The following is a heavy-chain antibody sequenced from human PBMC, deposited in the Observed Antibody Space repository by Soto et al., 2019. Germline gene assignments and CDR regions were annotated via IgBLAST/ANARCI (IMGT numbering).Heavy chain of an antibody. CDR2: IIPIFGTA. J-gene: IGHJ5*02. CDR3: ARWTPGLIRRWFDP. CDR1: GGTFSSYA. D-gene: IGHD2-21*01. Sequence: QVQLVQSGAEVKKPGSSVKVSCKASGGTFSSYAISWVRQAPGQGLEWMGGIIPIFGTANYAQKFQGRVTITADKSTSTDYMELSSLRAEDTAVYYCARWTPGLIRRWFDPWGQGTLVTVSS. V-gene: IGHV1-69*06.